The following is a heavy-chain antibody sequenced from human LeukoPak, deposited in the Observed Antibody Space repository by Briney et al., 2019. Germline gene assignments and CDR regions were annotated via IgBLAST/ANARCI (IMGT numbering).Heavy chain of an antibody. Sequence: SVKVSCKASGGTFSSYTISWVRQAPGQGLEWMGRIIPILGIANYAQKFQGRVTITADKSTSTAYMELSSLRSEDTAVYYCATDRCFGGSFCHDAFDIWGQGTMVTVSS. V-gene: IGHV1-69*04. CDR3: ATDRCFGGSFCHDAFDI. D-gene: IGHD1-26*01. CDR2: IIPILGIA. J-gene: IGHJ3*02. CDR1: GGTFSSYT.